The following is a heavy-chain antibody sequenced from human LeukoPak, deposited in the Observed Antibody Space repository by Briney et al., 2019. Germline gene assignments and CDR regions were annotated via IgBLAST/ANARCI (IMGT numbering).Heavy chain of an antibody. J-gene: IGHJ4*02. CDR3: ASADYDILTGYQY. D-gene: IGHD3-9*01. V-gene: IGHV4-30-2*01. CDR2: IYHSGST. Sequence: TSETLSLTCAVSGGSISSGGYSWIWIRQPPGKGLEWIGYIYHSGSTYYNPSLKSPVTISVDRSKNQFSLKLSSVTAAATAVYYCASADYDILTGYQYWGQGTLVTVSS. CDR1: GGSISSGGYS.